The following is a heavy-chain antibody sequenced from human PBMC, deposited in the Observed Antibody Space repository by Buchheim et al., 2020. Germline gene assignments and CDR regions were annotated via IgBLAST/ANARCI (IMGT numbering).Heavy chain of an antibody. CDR3: ARKSGTYNWFDP. V-gene: IGHV1-46*01. D-gene: IGHD2-15*01. CDR1: GYAFSTYY. Sequence: QVQLVQSGAEVKKPGASVKVSCKASGYAFSTYYIHWVRQAPGQGLEWMGIINPSGGSARYAQKFEGRVTMTRDTSTSPVYMDLSSLRSEDTAVYYCARKSGTYNWFDPWGQGTL. CDR2: INPSGGSA. J-gene: IGHJ5*01.